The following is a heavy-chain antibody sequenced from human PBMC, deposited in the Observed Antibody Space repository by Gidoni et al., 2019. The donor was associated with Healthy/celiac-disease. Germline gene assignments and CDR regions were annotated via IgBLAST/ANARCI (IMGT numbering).Heavy chain of an antibody. V-gene: IGHV3-33*01. D-gene: IGHD2-2*01. CDR1: GFTFSSYG. J-gene: IGHJ4*02. CDR3: ARAGQLLRYYFDY. CDR2: IWYDGSNN. Sequence: QVQLVESGGGVVQPGRSLRLSCAASGFTFSSYGMHWVRQAPGKGVEWVAVIWYDGSNNYYADSVKGRFTISRDNSKNTLYLQMNSLRAEDTAVYYCARAGQLLRYYFDYWGQGTLVTVSS.